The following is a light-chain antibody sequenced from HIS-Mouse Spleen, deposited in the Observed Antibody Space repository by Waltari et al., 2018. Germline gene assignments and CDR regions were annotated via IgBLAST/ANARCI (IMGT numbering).Light chain of an antibody. V-gene: IGKV3-11*01. Sequence: EIVLTQSPATLSLSPGERATLPCRASQSVSSYLAWYQQKPGQAPRLLIYDASNRATGISARFSGSGSGTDFTLTISSLEPEDFAVYYCQQRSNWPLFTFGPGTKVDIK. CDR1: QSVSSY. CDR2: DAS. CDR3: QQRSNWPLFT. J-gene: IGKJ3*01.